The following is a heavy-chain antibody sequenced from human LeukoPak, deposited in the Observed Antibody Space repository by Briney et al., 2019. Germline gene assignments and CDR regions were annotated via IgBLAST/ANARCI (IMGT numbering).Heavy chain of an antibody. CDR3: ARGDCSGGSCYSV. J-gene: IGHJ4*02. CDR1: GFTFSSYW. D-gene: IGHD2-15*01. CDR2: IKQDGSEK. Sequence: PGGSLRLSCAASGFTFSSYWMSWVRQAPGKGLEWVAYIKQDGSEKSYVDSVKGRFTISRDNAKNSLYLQMNSLRAEDTAVYYCARGDCSGGSCYSVWGQGTLVTVSS. V-gene: IGHV3-7*01.